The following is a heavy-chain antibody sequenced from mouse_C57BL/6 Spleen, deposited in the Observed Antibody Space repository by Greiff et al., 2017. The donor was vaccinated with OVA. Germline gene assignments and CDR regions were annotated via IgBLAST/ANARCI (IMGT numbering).Heavy chain of an antibody. J-gene: IGHJ3*01. Sequence: QVQLQQPGAELVKPGSSVKMSCKASGYTFNSYWITWVKQRTGQGLEWIGAISPGSGSTKYNEKLQSKATLTVDTYSSTAYMQLSSLTSEDSAVYCCAREENYFNSWFAYWGQGTLVTVSA. CDR3: AREENYFNSWFAY. V-gene: IGHV1-55*01. CDR1: GYTFNSYW. CDR2: ISPGSGST. D-gene: IGHD2-1*01.